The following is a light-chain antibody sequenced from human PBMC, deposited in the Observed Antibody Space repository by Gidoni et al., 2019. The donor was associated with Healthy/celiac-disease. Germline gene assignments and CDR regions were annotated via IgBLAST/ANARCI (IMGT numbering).Light chain of an antibody. CDR3: QQYYSTPT. J-gene: IGKJ1*01. V-gene: IGKV4-1*01. CDR2: WAS. Sequence: IVMTQSPDSLAVSLGERATINCKSSQSVLYSSNNKNYFAWYQQKPGQHPKLLIYWASTRESGVPDRFSGSGSGTDFTLTISSLQAEDVAVYYCQQYYSTPTFGQGTKVEIK. CDR1: QSVLYSSNNKNY.